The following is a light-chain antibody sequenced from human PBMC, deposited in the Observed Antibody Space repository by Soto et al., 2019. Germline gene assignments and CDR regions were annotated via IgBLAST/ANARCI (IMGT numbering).Light chain of an antibody. CDR1: QSAGNY. J-gene: IGKJ1*01. CDR2: GAS. V-gene: IGKV3-20*01. Sequence: ETVLTQSPATLSLSPGERATLSCRASQSAGNYLAWYQQKPGQAPRLLIYGASTRATGIPGRFSGSGSETDFTLTISRLEPEDFAVYYCQQFDSSPWTFGQGTKVDIK. CDR3: QQFDSSPWT.